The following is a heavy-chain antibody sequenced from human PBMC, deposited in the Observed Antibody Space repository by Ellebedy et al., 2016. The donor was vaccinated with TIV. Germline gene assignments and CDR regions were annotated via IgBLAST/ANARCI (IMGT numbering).Heavy chain of an antibody. CDR2: IIPILGRP. CDR3: ATDSRYSYGYRFNF. J-gene: IGHJ4*02. D-gene: IGHD5-18*01. CDR1: GGAFSTYG. Sequence: ASVKVSCKASGGAFSTYGVSWVRHAPGHGLEWMGRIIPILGRPDYAQSFQGRVTINADKSTGTPYLEMSSLRSEDTAVYYCATDSRYSYGYRFNFWGQGTLVIVSS. V-gene: IGHV1-69*04.